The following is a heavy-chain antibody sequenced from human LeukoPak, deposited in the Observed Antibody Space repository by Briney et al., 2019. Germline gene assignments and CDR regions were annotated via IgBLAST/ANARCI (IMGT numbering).Heavy chain of an antibody. CDR2: IYYSGST. CDR3: ARLSSGYDYSDY. D-gene: IGHD5-12*01. CDR1: GGSIGSSSYY. Sequence: PSETLSLTCTVSGGSIGSSSYYWGWIRQPPGKGLEWIGSIYYSGSTYYNPSLKSRVTISVDTSKNQFSLKLSSVTAADTAVYYCARLSSGYDYSDYWGQGTLVTVSS. V-gene: IGHV4-39*01. J-gene: IGHJ4*02.